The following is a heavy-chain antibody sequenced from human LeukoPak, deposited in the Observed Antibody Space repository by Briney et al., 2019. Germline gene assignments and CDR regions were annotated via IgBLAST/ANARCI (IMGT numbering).Heavy chain of an antibody. CDR2: ISSSGSFI. CDR3: GREKWDSSSLHYFDY. Sequence: GGSLRLSCAASGFTFSSYNMNWVRQAPGKGLEWVSSISSSGSFIYYADSVKGRFTISRDNAKNSLYLQMNSLRADDTAVYYCGREKWDSSSLHYFDYWGQGTLVTVSS. J-gene: IGHJ4*02. V-gene: IGHV3-21*01. D-gene: IGHD3-22*01. CDR1: GFTFSSYN.